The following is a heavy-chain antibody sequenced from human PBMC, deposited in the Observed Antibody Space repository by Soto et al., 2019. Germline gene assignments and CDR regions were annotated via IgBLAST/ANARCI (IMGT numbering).Heavy chain of an antibody. D-gene: IGHD3-10*01. J-gene: IGHJ4*02. CDR2: ISYDGSNK. CDR3: AKDYVEGWPGSYFDY. CDR1: GFTFSSYG. V-gene: IGHV3-30*18. Sequence: GGSLRLSCAASGFTFSSYGMHWVRQAPGKGLEWVAVISYDGSNKYYADSVKGRFTISRDNSKNTLYLQMNSLRAEDTDVYDCAKDYVEGWPGSYFDYWGQGTLVTVSS.